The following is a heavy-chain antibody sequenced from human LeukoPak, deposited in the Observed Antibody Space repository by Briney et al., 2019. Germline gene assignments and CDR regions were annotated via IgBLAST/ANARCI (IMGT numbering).Heavy chain of an antibody. V-gene: IGHV3-7*04. CDR1: GFTFSSQW. CDR2: IKEDGSKE. CDR3: ARAYS. D-gene: IGHD2-21*01. Sequence: GGSLRLSCAASGFTFSSQWMSWVRQAPAKGLEWVANIKEDGSKENYEDSVKGRFTISRDNAKNSLYLQMSSLRAEDTAIYYCARAYSWGQGTRVTVSS. J-gene: IGHJ5*02.